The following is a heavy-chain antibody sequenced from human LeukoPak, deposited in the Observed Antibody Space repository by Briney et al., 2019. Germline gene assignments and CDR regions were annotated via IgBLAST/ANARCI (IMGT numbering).Heavy chain of an antibody. J-gene: IGHJ4*02. CDR1: GFTFSGYA. CDR3: AKDAWRSSGYDEESDY. CDR2: ISGSGGST. V-gene: IGHV3-23*01. Sequence: GGSLRLSCAASGFTFSGYAMSWVRQAPGKGLEWVSAISGSGGSTYYADSVKGRFTISRDNSKNTLYLQMNSLRAEDTAVYYCAKDAWRSSGYDEESDYWGQGTLVTVSS. D-gene: IGHD3-22*01.